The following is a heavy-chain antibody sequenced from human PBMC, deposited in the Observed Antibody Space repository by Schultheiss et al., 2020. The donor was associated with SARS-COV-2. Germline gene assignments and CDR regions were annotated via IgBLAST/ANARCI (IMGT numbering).Heavy chain of an antibody. J-gene: IGHJ4*02. V-gene: IGHV4-31*03. CDR3: ARDRRSGGMAGFDY. CDR2: IYYSGST. D-gene: IGHD3-10*01. CDR1: GGSISSGGYY. Sequence: SETLSLTCTVSGGSISSGGYYWSWIRQHPGKGLEWIGYIYYSGSTYYNPSLKSRVTISVDTSKNQFSLKLSSVTAADTAVYYCARDRRSGGMAGFDYWGQGNLVTVSS.